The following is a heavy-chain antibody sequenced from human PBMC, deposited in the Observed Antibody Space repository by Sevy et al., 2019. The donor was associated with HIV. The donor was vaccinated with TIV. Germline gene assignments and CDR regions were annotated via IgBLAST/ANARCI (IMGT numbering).Heavy chain of an antibody. D-gene: IGHD1-26*01. V-gene: IGHV5-51*01. CDR1: GYSFTNFW. CDR2: MNLGDSGS. Sequence: GESLKISCKVSGYSFTNFWIGWVRQVPGKGLEWMGLMNLGDSGSRYSPSFQGRVTSSVEKSSSTVYLQWSSLKASDTAMYYCARRGWEPDLPIDYWGQGTLVTVSS. CDR3: ARRGWEPDLPIDY. J-gene: IGHJ4*02.